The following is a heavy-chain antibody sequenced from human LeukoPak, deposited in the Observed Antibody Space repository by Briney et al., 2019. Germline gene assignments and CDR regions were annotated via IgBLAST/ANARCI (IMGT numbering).Heavy chain of an antibody. V-gene: IGHV4-59*01. D-gene: IGHD5-18*01. CDR3: ASGYSYYYYYMDV. J-gene: IGHJ6*03. CDR1: DGSISSYY. CDR2: IYYSGST. Sequence: PSETLSLTCTVSDGSISSYYWTWIRQPPGKGLEWIGYIYYSGSTNYNPSLKSRVTISVDTSKNQFSLKLSSVTAADTAVYYCASGYSYYYYYMDVWGKGTTVTVSS.